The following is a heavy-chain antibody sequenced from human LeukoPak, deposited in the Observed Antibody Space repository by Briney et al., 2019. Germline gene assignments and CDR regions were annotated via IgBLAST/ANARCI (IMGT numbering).Heavy chain of an antibody. CDR2: IYHSGST. Sequence: PSETLSLTCTVSGYSISSGYYWGWIRQPPGKGLEWIGSIYHSGSTYYNPSLKSRVTISVDTSKNQFSLKLSSVTAADTAVYYCARGGAAAGTFDYWGQGTLVTVSS. CDR1: GYSISSGYY. J-gene: IGHJ4*02. V-gene: IGHV4-38-2*02. D-gene: IGHD6-13*01. CDR3: ARGGAAAGTFDY.